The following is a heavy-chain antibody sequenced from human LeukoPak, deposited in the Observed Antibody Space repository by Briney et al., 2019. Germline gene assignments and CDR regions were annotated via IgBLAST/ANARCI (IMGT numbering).Heavy chain of an antibody. CDR3: ARATYCSSTSCYMGKGNFDY. CDR1: GGSFSGYY. D-gene: IGHD2-2*02. V-gene: IGHV4-34*01. Sequence: SETLSLTCAVYGGSFSGYYWSWIRQPPGKGLEWIGEINHSGGTNYNPSLKSRVTISVDTSKNQFSLKLSSVTAADTAAYYCARATYCSSTSCYMGKGNFDYWGQGTLVTVSS. J-gene: IGHJ4*02. CDR2: INHSGGT.